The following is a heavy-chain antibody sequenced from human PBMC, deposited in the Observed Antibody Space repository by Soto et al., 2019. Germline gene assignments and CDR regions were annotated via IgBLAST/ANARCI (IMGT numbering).Heavy chain of an antibody. J-gene: IGHJ3*02. CDR3: ARGGGFGEQHSDAFDI. V-gene: IGHV3-13*01. D-gene: IGHD3-10*01. CDR1: GFTFSGYG. Sequence: EVQLVESGGGLVQAGGSLRLSCAASGFTFSGYGMHWVRQAAGGSLEWVSVIGTSGHAFYAGSVKGRFTITREDAKNSVYLQMNSLRDGDTAVYYCARGGGFGEQHSDAFDIWGQGTMVTVSS. CDR2: IGTSGHA.